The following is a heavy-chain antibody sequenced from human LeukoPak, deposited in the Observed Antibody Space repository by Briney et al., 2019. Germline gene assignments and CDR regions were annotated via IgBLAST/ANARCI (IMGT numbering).Heavy chain of an antibody. CDR3: ARLRNSGSYYFFDY. CDR2: INPNSGGT. J-gene: IGHJ4*02. Sequence: VASVKVSCKASGYTFTGYYMHWVRQAPGQGLEWMGWINPNSGGTNYAQKFQGRVTMTRDTSISTAYMELSRLRSDDTAVYYCARLRNSGSYYFFDYWGQGTLVTVSS. V-gene: IGHV1-2*02. D-gene: IGHD1-26*01. CDR1: GYTFTGYY.